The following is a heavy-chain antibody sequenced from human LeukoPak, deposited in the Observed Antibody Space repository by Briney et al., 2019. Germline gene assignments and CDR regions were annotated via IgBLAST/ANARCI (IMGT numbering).Heavy chain of an antibody. J-gene: IGHJ3*02. CDR3: ARPITVSGATDGFDI. Sequence: GRSLRLSCAASGFTFSSYWMNWVRQAPGKGLEWVANIKQDGNEKYYVDSVKGRFTISRDNAKNSLYLQMDSLRVEDTAVYYCARPITVSGATDGFDIWGQGTMVTVSS. CDR1: GFTFSSYW. D-gene: IGHD3-3*01. CDR2: IKQDGNEK. V-gene: IGHV3-7*01.